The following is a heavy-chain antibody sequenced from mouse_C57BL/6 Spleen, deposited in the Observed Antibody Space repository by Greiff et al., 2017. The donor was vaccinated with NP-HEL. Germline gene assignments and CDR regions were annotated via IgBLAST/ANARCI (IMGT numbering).Heavy chain of an antibody. CDR1: GYTFTDYY. Sequence: VQLKQSGPVLVKPGASVKMSCKASGYTFTDYYMNWVKQSHGKSLEWIGVINPYNGGTSYNQKFKGKATLTVDKSSSTAYMELNSLTSEDSAVYYCARGNLWDYWGQGTTLTVSS. V-gene: IGHV1-19*01. CDR3: ARGNLWDY. CDR2: INPYNGGT. J-gene: IGHJ2*01.